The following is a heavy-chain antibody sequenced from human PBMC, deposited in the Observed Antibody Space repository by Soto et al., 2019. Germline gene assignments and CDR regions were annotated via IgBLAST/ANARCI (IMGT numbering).Heavy chain of an antibody. D-gene: IGHD3-10*02. J-gene: IGHJ4*02. V-gene: IGHV2-5*02. CDR3: AHAYVGRSLY. Sequence: QITLKESGPTLVKPTQTLTLTCTFSGFSLTTDRVGVGWIRQPPGEALEWLAVIYWDDSKTYRPSLESRLTITKDTSKNQVALTMTNMDSLDTATYYCAHAYVGRSLYWGQGTLVTVSS. CDR1: GFSLTTDRVG. CDR2: IYWDDSK.